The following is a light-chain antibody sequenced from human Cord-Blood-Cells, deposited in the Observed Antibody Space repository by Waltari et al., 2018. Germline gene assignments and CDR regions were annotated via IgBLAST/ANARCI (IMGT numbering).Light chain of an antibody. J-gene: IGKJ3*01. CDR2: AAS. Sequence: DIQLTQSPSSLSASVGDRVTITCRASQSISSYLNWYQQKPGKAPKLRIYAASSLQSGVPSRCSGSGSGTDFTLTISSLLPEDFATYYCQQSYSTPFTFGPGTKVDIK. CDR3: QQSYSTPFT. CDR1: QSISSY. V-gene: IGKV1-39*01.